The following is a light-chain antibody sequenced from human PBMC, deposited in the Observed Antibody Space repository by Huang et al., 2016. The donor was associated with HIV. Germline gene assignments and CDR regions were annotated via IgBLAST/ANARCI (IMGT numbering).Light chain of an antibody. CDR3: QQSYSTPWT. Sequence: DIQMTQSPSSLSASVGDTITITCRASQSIGSYLNWYQHKPGKAPNLLIYSASSLQSGVPSRFSGLGSGTDFTLTVSSLQPEDFATYYCQQSYSTPWTFGQGTKVDIK. CDR2: SAS. CDR1: QSIGSY. V-gene: IGKV1-39*01. J-gene: IGKJ1*01.